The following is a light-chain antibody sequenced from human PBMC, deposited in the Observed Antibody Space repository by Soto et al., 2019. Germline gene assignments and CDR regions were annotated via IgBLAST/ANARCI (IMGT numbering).Light chain of an antibody. Sequence: DIQMTQSPSTLSASVGDRVTITCRASQSISSWLAWYQQKPGKAPKLLIYKASSLESGVPSRFGGSGSGTEFTLTISSLQPDDFATYYCQQYNSYWGTFGQGTKLEIK. CDR1: QSISSW. CDR3: QQYNSYWGT. J-gene: IGKJ2*01. V-gene: IGKV1-5*03. CDR2: KAS.